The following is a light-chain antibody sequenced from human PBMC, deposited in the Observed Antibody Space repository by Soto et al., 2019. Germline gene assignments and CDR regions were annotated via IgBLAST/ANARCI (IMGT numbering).Light chain of an antibody. CDR1: PSVSGW. J-gene: IGKJ1*01. Sequence: DIHMTQSPCTLSAPLGDTVTVACRASPSVSGWLDRHQHKPGDALNLQISDATASPIGVPSRFSGSGSGTKFTLTIASLQPDDFATYYCQQYETFSGTFGPGTKVDI. CDR2: DAT. CDR3: QQYETFSGT. V-gene: IGKV1-5*01.